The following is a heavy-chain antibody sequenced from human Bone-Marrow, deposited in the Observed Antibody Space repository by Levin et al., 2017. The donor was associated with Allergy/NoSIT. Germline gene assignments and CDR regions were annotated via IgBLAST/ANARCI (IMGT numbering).Heavy chain of an antibody. D-gene: IGHD6-6*01. J-gene: IGHJ4*02. CDR1: GYTFTSYG. CDR2: ISAYNGNT. CDR3: ARVRSPYSSSPYFDY. V-gene: IGHV1-18*01. Sequence: ASVKVSCKASGYTFTSYGISWVRQAPGQGLEWMGWISAYNGNTNYAQKLQGRVTMTTDTSTSTAYMELRSLRSDDTAVYYCARVRSPYSSSPYFDYWGQGTLVTVSS.